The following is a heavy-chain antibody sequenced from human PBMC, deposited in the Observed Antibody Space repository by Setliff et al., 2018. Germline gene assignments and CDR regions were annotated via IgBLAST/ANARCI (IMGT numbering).Heavy chain of an antibody. V-gene: IGHV4-61*02. CDR2: IYTSGIT. D-gene: IGHD3-3*01. CDR3: ARGGYYNFWSGYYSTQYYYYGMDV. J-gene: IGHJ6*02. CDR1: GGSISSGSYY. Sequence: PSETLSLTCTVSGGSISSGSYYWSWIRQPAGKGLEWIGRIYTSGITNYNPSLKSRVTIAVDTSKNQFSLKLSSVTAADTAVYYCARGGYYNFWSGYYSTQYYYYGMDVWGQGTTVTVSS.